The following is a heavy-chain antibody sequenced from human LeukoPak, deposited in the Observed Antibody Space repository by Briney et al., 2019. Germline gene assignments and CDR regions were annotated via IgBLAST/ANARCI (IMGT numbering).Heavy chain of an antibody. CDR3: ARQEGYSSSRNAFDI. CDR2: IYPGDSDT. CDR1: GHSFTSYW. Sequence: GESLKISCKGSGHSFTSYWIGWVRQMPGKGLEWMGIIYPGDSDTRYSPSFQGQVTISADKSISTAYLQWSSLKASDTAMYYCARQEGYSSSRNAFDIWGQGTMVTVSS. D-gene: IGHD6-13*01. V-gene: IGHV5-51*01. J-gene: IGHJ3*02.